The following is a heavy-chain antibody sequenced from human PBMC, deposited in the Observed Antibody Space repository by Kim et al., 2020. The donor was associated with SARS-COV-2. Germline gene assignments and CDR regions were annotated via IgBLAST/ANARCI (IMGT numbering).Heavy chain of an antibody. J-gene: IGHJ6*04. CDR1: GFYFDDYA. V-gene: IGHV3-9*01. Sequence: GGSLRLSCAASGFYFDDYAMHWVRQAPAKGLEWVSGVSWNSVTIAYADSVKGRFTISRDNAKYSLYLQMDSLRPEDTALYYCVTGHGSGSFSGIYFYYGMEGGGRGTTVTVSS. CDR2: VSWNSVTI. CDR3: VTGHGSGSFSGIYFYYGMEG. D-gene: IGHD3-10*01.